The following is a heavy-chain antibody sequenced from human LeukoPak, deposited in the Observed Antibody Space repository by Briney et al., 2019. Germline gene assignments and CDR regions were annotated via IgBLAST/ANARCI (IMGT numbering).Heavy chain of an antibody. D-gene: IGHD3-22*01. CDR3: ARVGITMIGGFDY. CDR2: ISYDGSNK. J-gene: IGHJ4*02. CDR1: GFTFSSYA. Sequence: GRSLRLSSAASGFTFSSYAMHWVRQAPGKGLEWVAVISYDGSNKYYADSVKGRFTISRDNSKNTLYLQMNSLRAEDTAVYYCARVGITMIGGFDYWGQGTLVTVSS. V-gene: IGHV3-30-3*01.